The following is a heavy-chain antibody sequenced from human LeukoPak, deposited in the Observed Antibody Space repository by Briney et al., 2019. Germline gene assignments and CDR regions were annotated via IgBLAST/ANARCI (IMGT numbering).Heavy chain of an antibody. CDR2: IIPIFGTA. CDR3: ASTYCSSTSCSHDAFDI. Sequence: SVKVSCKASGGTFSSYAISWVRQAPGQGLEWMGGIIPIFGTANYAQKFQGRVTITTDESTSTAYMELSSLRSEDTAVYYCASTYCSSTSCSHDAFDIWGQGTMVSVSS. D-gene: IGHD2-2*01. CDR1: GGTFSSYA. V-gene: IGHV1-69*05. J-gene: IGHJ3*02.